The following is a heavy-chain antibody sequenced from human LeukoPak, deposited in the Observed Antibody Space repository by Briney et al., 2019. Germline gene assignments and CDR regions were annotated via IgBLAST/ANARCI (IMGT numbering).Heavy chain of an antibody. V-gene: IGHV5-51*01. D-gene: IGHD3-10*01. Sequence: GESLKISCKGSGYSFTSYWIGWVRQMPGKGLEWMGIIYPGDSDTRYSPSFQGQVTISADKSISTAYLQWSSLKASDTAMYYCARHGYGSGCYYGPVGYWGQGTLVTVSS. CDR2: IYPGDSDT. CDR1: GYSFTSYW. CDR3: ARHGYGSGCYYGPVGY. J-gene: IGHJ4*02.